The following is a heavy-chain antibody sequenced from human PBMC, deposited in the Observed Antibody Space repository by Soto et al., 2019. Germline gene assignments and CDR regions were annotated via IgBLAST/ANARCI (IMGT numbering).Heavy chain of an antibody. CDR2: ISAYNGNT. V-gene: IGHV1-18*01. CDR1: GYTFTSYG. J-gene: IGHJ5*02. D-gene: IGHD1-26*01. CDR3: ARCVYSGSYYRWFDP. Sequence: GASVKVSCKASGYTFTSYGISWVRQAPGQGLEWMGWISAYNGNTNYAQKLQGRVTMTTDTSTSTAYMELRSLRSDDTAVYHCARCVYSGSYYRWFDPWGQGTLVTVSS.